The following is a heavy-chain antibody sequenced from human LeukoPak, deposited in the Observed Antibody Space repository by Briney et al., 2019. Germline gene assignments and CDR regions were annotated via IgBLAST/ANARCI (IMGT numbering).Heavy chain of an antibody. D-gene: IGHD3-9*01. J-gene: IGHJ4*02. Sequence: PSETLSLTCAVSGGSISSGGYSWSWIRQPPGKGLEWIGYIYHSGSTYYNPSLKSRVTISVDRSKNQFSLKLSSVTAADTAVYYCARTGDILTGFDYWGQGTLVTVSS. CDR1: GGSISSGGYS. CDR2: IYHSGST. CDR3: ARTGDILTGFDY. V-gene: IGHV4-30-2*01.